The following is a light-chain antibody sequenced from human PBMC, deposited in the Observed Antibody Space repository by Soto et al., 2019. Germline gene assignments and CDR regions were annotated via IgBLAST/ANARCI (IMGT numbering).Light chain of an antibody. Sequence: DIQMTQSPSTLSASVGDRVTITCWASQILNNRLSWYQQKPGKAPNLLISGAFNLQSGVPSRFGGGGSGTDFTITISSLQPEDFATYYCQQSYITLYSFGQGTRLEIK. CDR1: QILNNR. J-gene: IGKJ2*01. V-gene: IGKV1-39*01. CDR3: QQSYITLYS. CDR2: GAF.